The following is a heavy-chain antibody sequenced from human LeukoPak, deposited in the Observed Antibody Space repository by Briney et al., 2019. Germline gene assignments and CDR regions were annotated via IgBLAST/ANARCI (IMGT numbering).Heavy chain of an antibody. J-gene: IGHJ4*02. CDR3: ARGRYNWSY. Sequence: GGSLRLSCAASGLTNFSTYWMTWVRQAPGRGLEWVANIKEDESEAYYVASVKVRFTISRDNAKNSLYPQMNNLRAEDTAVYYCARGRYNWSYWGQGTVVTVSS. CDR2: IKEDESEA. CDR1: GLTNFSTYW. V-gene: IGHV3-7*05. D-gene: IGHD1-20*01.